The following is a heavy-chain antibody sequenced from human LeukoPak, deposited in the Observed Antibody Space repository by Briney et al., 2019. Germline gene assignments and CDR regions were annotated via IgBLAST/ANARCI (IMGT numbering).Heavy chain of an antibody. V-gene: IGHV4-59*01. CDR2: IYYSGRT. CDR3: ARDLGYCSSTSCYTVGVYAFDI. Sequence: SETLSLTCTVCGGSISSYYWRWLRQPPGRGREGVGYIYYSGRTNYNPSLKSRVTISVDTSTTQFSLKLSSVTAADTAVYYCARDLGYCSSTSCYTVGVYAFDIWGQVTMVTVSS. J-gene: IGHJ3*02. CDR1: GGSISSYY. D-gene: IGHD2-2*02.